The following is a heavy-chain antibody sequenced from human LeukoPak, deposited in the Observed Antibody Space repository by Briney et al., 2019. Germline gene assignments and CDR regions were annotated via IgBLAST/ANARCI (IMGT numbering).Heavy chain of an antibody. CDR2: ISAYNGNT. V-gene: IGHV1-18*01. Sequence: ASVKVSCKASGYTFTSYGTSWVRQAPGQGLEWMGWISAYNGNTNYAQKLQGRVTMTTDTSTSTAYMELRSLRSDDTAVYYCAREGTRITGTTRLWFDPWGQGTLVTVSS. D-gene: IGHD1-20*01. CDR3: AREGTRITGTTRLWFDP. CDR1: GYTFTSYG. J-gene: IGHJ5*02.